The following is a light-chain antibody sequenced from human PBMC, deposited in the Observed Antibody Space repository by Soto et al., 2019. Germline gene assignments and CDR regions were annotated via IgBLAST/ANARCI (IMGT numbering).Light chain of an antibody. V-gene: IGKV1-27*01. CDR1: QNVKTN. CDR2: DAS. J-gene: IGKJ4*01. Sequence: DIQMTQSPSTLSSSVGERVTITCRASQNVKTNLAWYQQKQGNVPTLLIYDASTLHAGVPSRFSGSGSGTAFTLTINRLEPEDFGIYYCQQHNSVPLTFVRGTKVEIK. CDR3: QQHNSVPLT.